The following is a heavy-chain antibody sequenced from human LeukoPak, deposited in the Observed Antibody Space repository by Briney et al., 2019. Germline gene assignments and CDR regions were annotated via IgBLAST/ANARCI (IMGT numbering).Heavy chain of an antibody. CDR1: GGSISSYY. J-gene: IGHJ5*02. CDR3: ARQEQQLIYNWFDP. D-gene: IGHD6-13*01. Sequence: SETLSLTCTVSGGSISSYYWSWIRQPPGKGLEWIGYIYYSGSTNYNPSLKSRVTISVDTSKNQFSLKLSSVTAADTAVYYCARQEQQLIYNWFDPWGQGTLVTVSS. V-gene: IGHV4-59*01. CDR2: IYYSGST.